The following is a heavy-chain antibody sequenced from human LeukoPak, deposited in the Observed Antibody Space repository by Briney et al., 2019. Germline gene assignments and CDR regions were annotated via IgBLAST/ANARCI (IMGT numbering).Heavy chain of an antibody. V-gene: IGHV3-23*01. CDR2: ISGSGGST. CDR3: AKSPSAVVPAAYDY. J-gene: IGHJ4*02. CDR1: GFTFSSYA. Sequence: PGGSLRLSCAASGFTFSSYAMSWVRQAPGKGLEWVPAISGSGGSTYYADSVKGRFTISRDNSKNTLYLQMNSLRAEDTAVYYCAKSPSAVVPAAYDYWGQGTLVTVSS. D-gene: IGHD2-2*01.